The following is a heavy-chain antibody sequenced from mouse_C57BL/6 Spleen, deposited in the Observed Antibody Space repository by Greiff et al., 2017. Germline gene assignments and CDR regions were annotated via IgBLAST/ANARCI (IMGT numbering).Heavy chain of an antibody. V-gene: IGHV1-69*01. Sequence: QVQLQQPGAELVMPGASVKLSCKASGYTFTSYWMHWVKQRPGQGLEWIGEIDPSDSYTNYNQKFKGKSTLTVDKSSSTAYMQLSSPTSEDSAVYYCARVFYGSSIYYAMDYWGQGTSVTVSS. CDR3: ARVFYGSSIYYAMDY. D-gene: IGHD1-1*01. CDR2: IDPSDSYT. CDR1: GYTFTSYW. J-gene: IGHJ4*01.